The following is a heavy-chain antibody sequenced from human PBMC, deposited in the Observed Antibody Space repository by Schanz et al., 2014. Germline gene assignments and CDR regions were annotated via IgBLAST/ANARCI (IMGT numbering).Heavy chain of an antibody. Sequence: QGQLVQSGAEVKKPGASVKVSCKASGYTFTSYGITWVRQAPGQGLEWMGWISPYNGHTEYGKKFQGRFTMTTDTSTTTAYLELRSLTSDDTAVFYCARVHIATYRYNSPGAFDIWGQGTRVTVSS. D-gene: IGHD3-16*02. CDR2: ISPYNGHT. V-gene: IGHV1-18*01. CDR3: ARVHIATYRYNSPGAFDI. CDR1: GYTFTSYG. J-gene: IGHJ3*02.